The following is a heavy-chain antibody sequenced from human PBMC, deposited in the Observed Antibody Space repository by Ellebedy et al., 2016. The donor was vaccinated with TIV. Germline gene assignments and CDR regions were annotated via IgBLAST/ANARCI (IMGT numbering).Heavy chain of an antibody. CDR1: GFTVSSNY. V-gene: IGHV3-66*01. Sequence: GGSLRLSCAASGFTVSSNYMSWVRQAPGKGLEWVSVIYSGGNTYYAASVKGRFTISRDNSKNTLYLQMNSLRAEDTAVYYCARALVMAGTYYFDYWGQGTLVTVSS. CDR2: IYSGGNT. D-gene: IGHD1-1*01. CDR3: ARALVMAGTYYFDY. J-gene: IGHJ4*02.